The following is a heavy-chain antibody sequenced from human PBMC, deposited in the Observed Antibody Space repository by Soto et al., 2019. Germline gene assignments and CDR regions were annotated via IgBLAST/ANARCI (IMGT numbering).Heavy chain of an antibody. CDR2: IYHSGST. Sequence: QVQLQESGPGLVKPSQTLSLTCTVSGGSISSGDYYWSWIRQPPGKGLEWIGYIYHSGSTYYNPSLHGRVTITVDTSKNQFSLKLSSVTAADTAVYYCARERPDGARLDPWGQGTLVTVSS. D-gene: IGHD6-6*01. CDR1: GGSISSGDYY. J-gene: IGHJ5*02. CDR3: ARERPDGARLDP. V-gene: IGHV4-30-4*01.